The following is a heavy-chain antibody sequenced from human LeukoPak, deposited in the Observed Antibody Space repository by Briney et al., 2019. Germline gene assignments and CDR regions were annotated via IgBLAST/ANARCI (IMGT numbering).Heavy chain of an antibody. V-gene: IGHV1-2*02. CDR3: AREPYSSGWYSAKSPYNWFDP. D-gene: IGHD6-19*01. CDR1: GYTFTGYY. CDR2: INPNSGGT. Sequence: AASVKVSCKAFGYTFTGYYMHWVRQAPGQGLEWMGWINPNSGGTNYAQKFQGRVTMTRDTSISTAYMELSRLRSDDAAVYYCAREPYSSGWYSAKSPYNWFDPWGQGTLVTVSS. J-gene: IGHJ5*02.